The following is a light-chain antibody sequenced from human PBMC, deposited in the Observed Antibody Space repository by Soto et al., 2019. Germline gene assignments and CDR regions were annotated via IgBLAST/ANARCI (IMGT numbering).Light chain of an antibody. J-gene: IGKJ1*01. CDR1: QYINTR. V-gene: IGKV3D-20*01. CDR2: QTS. CDR3: QQYGTSPTGT. Sequence: EIVLTKSPANLSSFPGDRVTLSCGASQYINTRLAWYQHRPGQAPRLLIYQTSIRAAGIPARFSAIETGTDFTLTISRLETEDFAVYYGQQYGTSPTGTFGQGTKVDIK.